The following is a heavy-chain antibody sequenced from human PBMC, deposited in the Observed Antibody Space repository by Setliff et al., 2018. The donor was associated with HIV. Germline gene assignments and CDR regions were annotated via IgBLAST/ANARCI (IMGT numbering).Heavy chain of an antibody. CDR3: TTIQKLTTPVDY. J-gene: IGHJ4*02. CDR1: GFSFSNYG. V-gene: IGHV3-33*01. CDR2: IWYDGSNK. Sequence: GGSLRLSCAASGFSFSNYGMHWVRQAPGRGLEWVSIIWYDGSNKFYADSVKGRFTISRDNSKNTLYLQMNNLRVEDTAVYYCTTIQKLTTPVDYWGQGTLVTVSS. D-gene: IGHD4-17*01.